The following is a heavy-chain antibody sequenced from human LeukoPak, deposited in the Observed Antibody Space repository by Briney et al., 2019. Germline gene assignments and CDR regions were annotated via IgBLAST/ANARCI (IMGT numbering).Heavy chain of an antibody. CDR3: ASLTKDIVVVPAAPVFDY. CDR2: IEQDGSEK. V-gene: IGHV3-7*01. Sequence: GGSLRLSCAASGFTFSSYWMSWVRQAPGKGLEWVANIEQDGSEKYYVDSVKGRFTISRDNAKNSLYLQMNSLRAEDTAVYYCASLTKDIVVVPAAPVFDYWGQGTLVTVSS. CDR1: GFTFSSYW. D-gene: IGHD2-2*01. J-gene: IGHJ4*02.